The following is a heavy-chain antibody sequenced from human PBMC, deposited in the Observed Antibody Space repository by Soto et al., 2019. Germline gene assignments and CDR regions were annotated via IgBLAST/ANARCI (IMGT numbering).Heavy chain of an antibody. CDR3: AREGGNLNWFDP. CDR1: GFTFSSYS. D-gene: IGHD1-26*01. V-gene: IGHV3-48*02. CDR2: ISSSSSTI. Sequence: EVQLVESGGGLVQPGGSLRLSCAASGFTFSSYSMNWVRQAPGKGLEWVSYISSSSSTIYYADSVKGRFTISRDNATNSLYLQMNSLRDAATAVYYCAREGGNLNWFDPWGQGTLVTVSS. J-gene: IGHJ5*02.